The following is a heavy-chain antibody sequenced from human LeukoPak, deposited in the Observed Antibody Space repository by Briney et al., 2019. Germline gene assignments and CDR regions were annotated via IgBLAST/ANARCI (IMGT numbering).Heavy chain of an antibody. D-gene: IGHD2-2*01. CDR2: ISAYNGNT. Sequence: ASVKVSCKASGYTFTNYGISWVRQAPGQGLEWMGWISAYNGNTNYAQKLQGRVTMTTDTSTSTTYMELRSLRSDDTAVYYCARLVPAAPPACDYWGQGTLVAVSS. CDR3: ARLVPAAPPACDY. CDR1: GYTFTNYG. J-gene: IGHJ4*02. V-gene: IGHV1-18*01.